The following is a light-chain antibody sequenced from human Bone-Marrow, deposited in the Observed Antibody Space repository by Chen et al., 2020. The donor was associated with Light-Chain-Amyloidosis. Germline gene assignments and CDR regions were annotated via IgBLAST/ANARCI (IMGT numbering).Light chain of an antibody. CDR1: SSDVGGYNY. J-gene: IGLJ3*02. CDR2: DVS. CDR3: SSYTRSSTWL. Sequence: QSALTQPASVSGSPGQSLTISCPGTSSDVGGYNYVSWYQQHPGTAPKLVIFDVSYRPSGISNRFSGSKSGNTASLTISGLQAEDEADYYCSSYTRSSTWLFGGGTRLTVL. V-gene: IGLV2-14*03.